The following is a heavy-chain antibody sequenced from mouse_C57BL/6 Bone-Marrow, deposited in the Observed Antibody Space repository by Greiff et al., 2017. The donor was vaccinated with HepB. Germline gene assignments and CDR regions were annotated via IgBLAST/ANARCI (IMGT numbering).Heavy chain of an antibody. D-gene: IGHD2-2*01. V-gene: IGHV5-9-1*02. CDR1: GFTFSSYA. Sequence: EVMLVESGEGLVKPGGSLKLSCAASGFTFSSYAMSWVRQTPEKRLEWVAYISSGGDYIYYADTVKGRFTISRDNARNTLYLQMSSLKSEDTAMYYCTRGGSTMVTTGFAYWGQGTLVTVSA. J-gene: IGHJ3*01. CDR3: TRGGSTMVTTGFAY. CDR2: ISSGGDYI.